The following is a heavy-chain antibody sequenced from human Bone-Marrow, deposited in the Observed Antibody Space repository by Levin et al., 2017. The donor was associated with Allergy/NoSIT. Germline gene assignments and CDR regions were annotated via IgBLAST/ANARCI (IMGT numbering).Heavy chain of an antibody. V-gene: IGHV3-74*01. CDR2: INSDGSST. Sequence: GGSLRLSCAASGFTFSSYWMHWVRQAPGKGLVWVSRINSDGSSTSYADSVKGRFTISRDNAKNTLYLQMNSLRAEDTAVYYCAREEPFLYCSSTSCLPGYGMDVWGQGTTVTVSS. CDR3: AREEPFLYCSSTSCLPGYGMDV. D-gene: IGHD2-2*01. CDR1: GFTFSSYW. J-gene: IGHJ6*02.